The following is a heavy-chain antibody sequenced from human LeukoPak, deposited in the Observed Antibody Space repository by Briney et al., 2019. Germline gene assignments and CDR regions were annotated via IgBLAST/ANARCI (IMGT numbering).Heavy chain of an antibody. Sequence: GGSLRLSCAASGFTFSSYGMHWVRQAPGKGLEWVAFIRYDGSNKYYADSVKGRFTISRDNSKNTLYLQVNSLRAEDTAVYYCAKDQNRYYDFWSGSRKDTWGQGTLVTVPS. CDR1: GFTFSSYG. CDR3: AKDQNRYYDFWSGSRKDT. J-gene: IGHJ5*02. CDR2: IRYDGSNK. D-gene: IGHD3-3*01. V-gene: IGHV3-30*02.